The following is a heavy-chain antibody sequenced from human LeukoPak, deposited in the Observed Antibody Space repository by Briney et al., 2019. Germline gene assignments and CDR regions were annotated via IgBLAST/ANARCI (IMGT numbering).Heavy chain of an antibody. CDR2: IYYSGIS. J-gene: IGHJ4*02. V-gene: IGHV4-59*01. CDR1: GGSISGYY. Sequence: PSETLSLTCAVSGGSISGYYWSWIRQPPGKGLEWIGYIYYSGISNYNPSLKSRVTISVDTSNNQFSLRLSSVTAADTAMYYCAREKYGGSNGYWGQGTLVTVSS. D-gene: IGHD1-26*01. CDR3: AREKYGGSNGY.